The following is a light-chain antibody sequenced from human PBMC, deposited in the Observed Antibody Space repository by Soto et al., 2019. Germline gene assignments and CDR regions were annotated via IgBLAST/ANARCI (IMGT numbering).Light chain of an antibody. V-gene: IGLV1-44*01. Sequence: QSVLTQAPSVSGTPGQRVTITCSGSSSNIGRNSVNWYQHLPGTAPKLLTHGNNHRPSGVPDRFSGSKSGTSASLTISGLQAEDEADCYCSSYTSSSTNYVFGTGTKATVL. CDR3: SSYTSSSTNYV. J-gene: IGLJ1*01. CDR2: GNN. CDR1: SSNIGRNS.